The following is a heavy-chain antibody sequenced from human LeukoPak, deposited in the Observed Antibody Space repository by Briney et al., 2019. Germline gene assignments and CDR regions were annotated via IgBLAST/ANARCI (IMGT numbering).Heavy chain of an antibody. CDR1: GGSFSGYY. Sequence: SETLSLTCAVYGGSFSGYYWSWIRQPPGKGLEWIGEINHSGSTNYNPSLKSRVTISVDTSKNQFSLKLSSVTAADTAVYYCARDRRITIFGVAPNWFDPWGQGTLVTVSS. CDR3: ARDRRITIFGVAPNWFDP. CDR2: INHSGST. D-gene: IGHD3-3*01. V-gene: IGHV4-34*01. J-gene: IGHJ5*02.